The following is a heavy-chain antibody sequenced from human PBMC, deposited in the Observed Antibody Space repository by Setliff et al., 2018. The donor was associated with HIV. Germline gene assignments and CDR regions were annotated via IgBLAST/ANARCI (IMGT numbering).Heavy chain of an antibody. Sequence: GGSLRLSCAASGFTVSSNYMSWVRQAPGKGLEWVSVIYGGGTTHYADSVKGRFTISRDDSKNTLYLQMNSLRAEDTAVYYCARGQFRLRPDSLDLWGQGTLVTVSS. CDR3: ARGQFRLRPDSLDL. V-gene: IGHV3-66*01. CDR2: IYGGGTT. J-gene: IGHJ3*01. D-gene: IGHD2-21*01. CDR1: GFTVSSNY.